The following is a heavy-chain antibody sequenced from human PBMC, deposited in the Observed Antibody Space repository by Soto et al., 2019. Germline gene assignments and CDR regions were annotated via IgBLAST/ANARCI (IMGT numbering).Heavy chain of an antibody. Sequence: GGSLSLSCAAAGFTFNIYAMNWVRQAPGQGLEWVSGISRIVGTTYYADSVRGRFTISRDNSKNTLYLQMNSLRAEDTDVYYCAKVTMVRGVIIDRHFDYWGQGTLVTVSS. J-gene: IGHJ4*02. CDR3: AKVTMVRGVIIDRHFDY. CDR2: ISRIVGTT. CDR1: GFTFNIYA. D-gene: IGHD3-10*01. V-gene: IGHV3-23*01.